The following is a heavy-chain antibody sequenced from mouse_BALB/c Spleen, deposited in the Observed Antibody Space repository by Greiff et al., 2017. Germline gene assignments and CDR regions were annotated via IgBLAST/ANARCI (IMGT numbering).Heavy chain of an antibody. D-gene: IGHD3-1*01. Sequence: DVQLQESGAELVKPGASVKLSCTASGFNIKDTYMHWVKQRPEQGLEWIGRIDPANGNTKYDPKFQGKATITADTSSNTAYLQLSSLTSEDTAVYYCAFSGYGAWFADWGQGTLVTVSA. J-gene: IGHJ3*01. V-gene: IGHV14-3*02. CDR1: GFNIKDTY. CDR2: IDPANGNT. CDR3: AFSGYGAWFAD.